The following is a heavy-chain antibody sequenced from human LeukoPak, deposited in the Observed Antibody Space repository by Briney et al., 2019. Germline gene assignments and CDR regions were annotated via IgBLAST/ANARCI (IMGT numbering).Heavy chain of an antibody. V-gene: IGHV3-48*02. CDR3: ARDRSYDSSGYYSPGVFDY. D-gene: IGHD3-22*01. J-gene: IGHJ4*02. CDR1: GFTFSSYS. Sequence: GGSLRLSCAASGFTFSSYSMNWVRQAPGKGLEWVSYISSSSSTIYYADSVKGRFTISRDNAKNSLYLQMNSLRDEDTAVYYYARDRSYDSSGYYSPGVFDYWGQGTLVTVSS. CDR2: ISSSSSTI.